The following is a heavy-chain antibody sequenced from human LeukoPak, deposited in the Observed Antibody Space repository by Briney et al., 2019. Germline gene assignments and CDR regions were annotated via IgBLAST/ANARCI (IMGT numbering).Heavy chain of an antibody. CDR3: ARHAYDSSGYYYSQIDY. D-gene: IGHD3-22*01. CDR2: IYPGDSDT. J-gene: IGHJ4*02. CDR1: GYSFTSYW. V-gene: IGHV5-51*01. Sequence: GASLKLSFKGSGYSFTSYWIGWVRQMPGKGLEWMGIIYPGDSDTRYNPSFQGQVTISADKAISTAYLQWSSLKASDTAMYYCARHAYDSSGYYYSQIDYWGQGTLVTVS.